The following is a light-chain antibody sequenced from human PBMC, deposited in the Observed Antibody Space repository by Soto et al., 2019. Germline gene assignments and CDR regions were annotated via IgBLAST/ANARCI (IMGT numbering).Light chain of an antibody. Sequence: DIQMTQSPSSLSASVGDRVTITCRATQNINTNLNWYQHKPGKAPNLLIYAASTLQSGVPSRFSGSGSWTEFTLTISSLQPDDFATYYCQHNYSTPHTFGQGTRLEIK. CDR1: QNINTN. J-gene: IGKJ5*01. CDR2: AAS. CDR3: QHNYSTPHT. V-gene: IGKV1-39*01.